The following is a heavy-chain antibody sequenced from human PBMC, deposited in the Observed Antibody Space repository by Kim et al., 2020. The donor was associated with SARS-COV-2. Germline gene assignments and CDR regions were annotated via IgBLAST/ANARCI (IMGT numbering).Heavy chain of an antibody. V-gene: IGHV1-2*02. Sequence: AQRFRGRITMTRDASISTAYMELSSLGSDDTALYYCARAPSWLQPYYFDYWGQGTLVTVSS. D-gene: IGHD5-18*01. J-gene: IGHJ4*02. CDR3: ARAPSWLQPYYFDY.